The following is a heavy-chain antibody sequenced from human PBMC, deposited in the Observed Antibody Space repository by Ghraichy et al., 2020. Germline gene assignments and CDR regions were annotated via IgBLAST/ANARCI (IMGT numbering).Heavy chain of an antibody. CDR2: IYPSGGST. J-gene: IGHJ4*02. Sequence: ASGKVSCKASGYTFTGYYMYWVRQAPGQGLEWMGIIYPSGGSTSYAQKFRDRVTMARDTSTSTVYLDLSSLRSEDTAVYYCASGYYGDQPAAYWGQGTLVTVSS. V-gene: IGHV1-46*01. CDR3: ASGYYGDQPAAY. CDR1: GYTFTGYY. D-gene: IGHD4-17*01.